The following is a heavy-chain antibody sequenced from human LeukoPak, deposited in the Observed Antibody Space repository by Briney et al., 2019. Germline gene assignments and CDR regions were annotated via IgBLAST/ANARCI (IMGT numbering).Heavy chain of an antibody. CDR1: GYTFTSYG. V-gene: IGHV1-18*01. Sequence: GASVKVSCKASGYTFTSYGISWVRQAPGQGLEWMGWISAYNGNTNYAQKLQGRVTMTTDTSTSTAYMELRSLRSDDTAVYYCASVMTQQWLVFYYGMDVWGQGTTVTVSS. D-gene: IGHD6-19*01. CDR3: ASVMTQQWLVFYYGMDV. J-gene: IGHJ6*02. CDR2: ISAYNGNT.